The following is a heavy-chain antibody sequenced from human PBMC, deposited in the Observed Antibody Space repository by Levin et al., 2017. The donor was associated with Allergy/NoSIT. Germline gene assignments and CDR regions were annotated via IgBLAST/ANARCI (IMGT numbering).Heavy chain of an antibody. J-gene: IGHJ4*02. Sequence: GGSLRLSCAASGFTFSSYAMHWVRQAPGKGLEWVAVISYDGSNKYYADSVKGRFTISRDNSKNTLYLQMNSLRAEDTAVYYCARGFYGSGIDEDTGLDYWGQGTLVTVSS. V-gene: IGHV3-30-3*01. D-gene: IGHD3-10*01. CDR1: GFTFSSYA. CDR3: ARGFYGSGIDEDTGLDY. CDR2: ISYDGSNK.